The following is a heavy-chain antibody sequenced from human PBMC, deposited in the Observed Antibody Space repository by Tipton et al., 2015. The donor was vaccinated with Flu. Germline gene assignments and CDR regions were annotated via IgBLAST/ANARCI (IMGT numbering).Heavy chain of an antibody. J-gene: IGHJ4*02. Sequence: SLRLSCAASGFTFSSYAMHWVRQAPGKGLEWVAVISYDGSNKYYADSVKGRFTISRDNSKNTLYLQMNSLRAEDTAVYYCARGTKHIVVVTAHPYFDYWGQGTLVTVSS. CDR3: ARGTKHIVVVTAHPYFDY. V-gene: IGHV3-30-3*01. CDR1: GFTFSSYA. D-gene: IGHD2-21*02. CDR2: ISYDGSNK.